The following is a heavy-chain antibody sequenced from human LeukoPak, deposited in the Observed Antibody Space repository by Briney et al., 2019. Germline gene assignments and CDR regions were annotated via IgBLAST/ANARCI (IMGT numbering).Heavy chain of an antibody. CDR3: AKVGSSGWYYFDY. J-gene: IGHJ4*02. CDR2: ISESAGST. D-gene: IGHD6-19*01. CDR1: GFTFSSYG. Sequence: SGGSLRLSCAAAGFTFSSYGMSWVRQAPGEGLEWVSSISESAGSTYYADSVKGRFTISRDNYKNKLYLQMNSLRAEDTAVYYCAKVGSSGWYYFDYWGQGTLVTVSS. V-gene: IGHV3-23*01.